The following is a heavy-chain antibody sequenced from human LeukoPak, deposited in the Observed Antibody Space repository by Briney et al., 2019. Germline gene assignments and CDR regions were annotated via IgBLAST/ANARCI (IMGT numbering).Heavy chain of an antibody. CDR2: MNPNTGNT. CDR1: GYTFTSYG. V-gene: IGHV1-8*02. J-gene: IGHJ3*02. CDR3: ARVTTAGTWTLDI. Sequence: GASVKVSCKASGYTFTSYGISWVRQAPGQGLEWMGWMNPNTGNTDYAQNFQGRVTMTRNTSISTAYMELADLRSEDTAVYYCARVTTAGTWTLDIWGQGTTVTVSS. D-gene: IGHD6-13*01.